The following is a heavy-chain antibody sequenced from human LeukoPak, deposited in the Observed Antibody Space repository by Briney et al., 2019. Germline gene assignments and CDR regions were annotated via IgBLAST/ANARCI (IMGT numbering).Heavy chain of an antibody. CDR3: ARRAIQGFNWFDP. Sequence: PSETLSLTCSVSGGSISGYYWSWIRQPPGKGLEWIGWIHYNGRTNYNPSLKSRVTISVDTSKNQFSLKLSSVTAADTAVYYCARRAIQGFNWFDPWGQGTLVTVSS. CDR1: GGSISGYY. V-gene: IGHV4-59*08. D-gene: IGHD1-1*01. CDR2: IHYNGRT. J-gene: IGHJ5*02.